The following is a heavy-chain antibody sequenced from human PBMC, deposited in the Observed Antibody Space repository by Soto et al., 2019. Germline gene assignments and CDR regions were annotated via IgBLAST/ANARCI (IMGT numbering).Heavy chain of an antibody. D-gene: IGHD3-22*01. CDR3: TTDQTPWYYSDSSGYYYIDY. CDR2: IKSKTDGGTT. V-gene: IGHV3-15*01. CDR1: GFTFSNAW. Sequence: AGGSLRLSCAASGFTFSNAWMSWVRQAPGKGLEWVGRIKSKTDGGTTDYAAPVKGRFTISRDDSKNTLYLQMNSLKTEDTAVYYCTTDQTPWYYSDSSGYYYIDYWGQGTLVTVSS. J-gene: IGHJ4*02.